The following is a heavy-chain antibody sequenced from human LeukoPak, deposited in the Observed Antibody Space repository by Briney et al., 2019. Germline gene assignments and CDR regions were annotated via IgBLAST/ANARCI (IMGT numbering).Heavy chain of an antibody. J-gene: IGHJ5*02. V-gene: IGHV4-34*01. D-gene: IGHD3-16*02. CDR1: GGSFSGYY. Sequence: SETLSLTCAVYGGSFSGYYWSWIRQPPGKGLEWIGEINHSGSTNYNPSLKSRVTISVDTSENQFSLKLSSVTAADTAVYYCARKYYDYVWGSYRYYPNWFDPWGQGTLVTVSS. CDR3: ARKYYDYVWGSYRYYPNWFDP. CDR2: INHSGST.